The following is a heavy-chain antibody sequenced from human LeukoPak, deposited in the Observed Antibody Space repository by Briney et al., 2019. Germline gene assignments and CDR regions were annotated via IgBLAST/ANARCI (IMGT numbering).Heavy chain of an antibody. Sequence: GSLRLSCAASGFTFSSYGMHWVRQAPGKGLEWVAVIWYDGSNKYYADSVKGRFTISRDNSKNTLYLQMNSLRAEDTAVYYCARDSCTNGVCFYFDYWGQGTLVTVSS. CDR1: GFTFSSYG. CDR3: ARDSCTNGVCFYFDY. J-gene: IGHJ4*02. D-gene: IGHD2-8*01. CDR2: IWYDGSNK. V-gene: IGHV3-33*01.